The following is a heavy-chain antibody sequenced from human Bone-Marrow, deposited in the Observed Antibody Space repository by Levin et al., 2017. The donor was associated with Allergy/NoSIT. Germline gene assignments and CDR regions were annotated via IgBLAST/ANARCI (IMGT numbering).Heavy chain of an antibody. D-gene: IGHD1-1*01. CDR2: ISGSGSDT. CDR1: GFTFSSYA. V-gene: IGHV3-23*01. J-gene: IGHJ4*02. Sequence: PGGSLRLSCAASGFTFSSYAMSWVRQAPGKGLEWVSGISGSGSDTYYGDSVKGRFTISRDNSKNTLYLQMNSLRAEDTAVYFCAKDRSLERRGIFDYWGKGTLVTVSS. CDR3: AKDRSLERRGIFDY.